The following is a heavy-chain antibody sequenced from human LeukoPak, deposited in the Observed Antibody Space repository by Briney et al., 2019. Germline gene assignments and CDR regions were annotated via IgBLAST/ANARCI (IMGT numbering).Heavy chain of an antibody. J-gene: IGHJ4*02. V-gene: IGHV3-30*04. CDR1: GFTFSTYT. D-gene: IGHD5-18*01. CDR2: ISYDGSNK. CDR3: ARATYGYSYGSYDY. Sequence: GGSLRLSCAASGFTFSTYTIHWVRQAPGKGLEWVAVISYDGSNKYYADSVKGRFTISRDNSKNTLYLQMNSLRSEDTAVYYCARATYGYSYGSYDYWGQGTLVTVSS.